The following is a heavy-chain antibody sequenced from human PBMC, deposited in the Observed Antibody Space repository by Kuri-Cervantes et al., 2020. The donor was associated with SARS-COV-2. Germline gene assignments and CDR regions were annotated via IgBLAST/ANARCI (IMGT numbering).Heavy chain of an antibody. Sequence: GESLKISCTASGFTFSDYSMSWVRQAPGKGLEWVSSISSSSSYIYYADSVKGRFTISRDNAKNSLYLQMNSLRAEDTAVYYCARAYYYDSSGYYSNWFDPWGQGTLVTVSS. J-gene: IGHJ5*02. CDR3: ARAYYYDSSGYYSNWFDP. CDR2: ISSSSSYI. D-gene: IGHD3-22*01. V-gene: IGHV3-21*01. CDR1: GFTFSDYS.